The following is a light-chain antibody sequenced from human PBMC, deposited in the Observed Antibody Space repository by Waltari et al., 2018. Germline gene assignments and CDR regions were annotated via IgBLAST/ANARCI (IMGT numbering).Light chain of an antibody. CDR2: DVS. J-gene: IGLJ1*01. V-gene: IGLV2-14*03. Sequence: QSALTQPASVSGSPGQSITISCTGTSSDVGGYNYVSSYQQHPGKAPKLMIYDVSNRPSGVSNRFSGSKSGNTASLTISGLQAEDEADYYCSSYTSSSTSPYVFGTGTKVTVL. CDR3: SSYTSSSTSPYV. CDR1: SSDVGGYNY.